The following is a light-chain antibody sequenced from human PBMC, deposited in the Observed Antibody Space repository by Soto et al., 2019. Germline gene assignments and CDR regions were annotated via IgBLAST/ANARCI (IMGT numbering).Light chain of an antibody. Sequence: QSALTQPASVSGSPGQSITISCTGTSSDVGGYNYVSWYQQHPGKAPKLMIYDVTNRPSGVSNRFSASKSGNTAPLTISGLQAEDEDDYYCSSYTSSSTRVFGGGTKLTVL. V-gene: IGLV2-14*01. CDR1: SSDVGGYNY. CDR3: SSYTSSSTRV. J-gene: IGLJ2*01. CDR2: DVT.